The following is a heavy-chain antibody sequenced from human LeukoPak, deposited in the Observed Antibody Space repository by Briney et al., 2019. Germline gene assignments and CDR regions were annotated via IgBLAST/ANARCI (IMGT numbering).Heavy chain of an antibody. CDR2: IGTCGNDL. J-gene: IGHJ4*02. CDR3: ARVFRLLDF. D-gene: IGHD3-10*02. CDR1: GFTFGDYY. V-gene: IGHV3-11*01. Sequence: GGSLRLSCTASGFTFGDYYMTWIRQAPGKGLEWISYIGTCGNDLYYADSVKGRFTTSRDDAKNSLYLEMRSLRDEDTAVYYCARVFRLLDFWGQGTLVTVSS.